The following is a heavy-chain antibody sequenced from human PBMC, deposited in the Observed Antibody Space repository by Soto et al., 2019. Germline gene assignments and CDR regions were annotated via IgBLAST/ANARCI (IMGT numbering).Heavy chain of an antibody. Sequence: SETLSLTCTVSGGSISSSSYYWGWIRQPPGKGLEWIGSIYYSGSTYYNPSLKSRVTISVDTSKNQFSLKLSSVTAADTAVYYCARLRRVGSSPNWFDPWGQGTLVTVSS. D-gene: IGHD6-13*01. CDR2: IYYSGST. CDR1: GGSISSSSYY. V-gene: IGHV4-39*01. J-gene: IGHJ5*02. CDR3: ARLRRVGSSPNWFDP.